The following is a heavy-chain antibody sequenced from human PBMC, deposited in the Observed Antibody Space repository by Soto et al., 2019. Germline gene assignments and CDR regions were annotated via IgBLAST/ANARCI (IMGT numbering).Heavy chain of an antibody. D-gene: IGHD4-17*01. CDR2: VHYRGRS. CDR1: GGSVTNSSYY. V-gene: IGHV4-39*01. Sequence: SETLSLTCTVSGGSVTNSSYYWGWIRQSPGKGLEWIGSVHYRGRSYSKSSVKSRVTISVDMSKNRFSLILNSVTASDTAVYFCVSQRTTVPTQAYFDYWGPGALVTVSS. CDR3: VSQRTTVPTQAYFDY. J-gene: IGHJ4*02.